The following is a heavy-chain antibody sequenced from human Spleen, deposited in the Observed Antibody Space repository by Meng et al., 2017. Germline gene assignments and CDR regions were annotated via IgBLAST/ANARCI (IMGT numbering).Heavy chain of an antibody. CDR2: INAGNGNG. V-gene: IGHV1-3*01. D-gene: IGHD2-2*01. Sequence: QVRVVESGPEVKKPGASWKVSCEASGYSCTTYAIHWVRQAPGRRLEWMGWINAGNGNGKYSQRFQGRVTITRDTSASTAYMELSSLRSEDTAVYYCARDRTAFSTRWEPFDPWGQGTLVTVSS. J-gene: IGHJ5*02. CDR3: ARDRTAFSTRWEPFDP. CDR1: GYSCTTYA.